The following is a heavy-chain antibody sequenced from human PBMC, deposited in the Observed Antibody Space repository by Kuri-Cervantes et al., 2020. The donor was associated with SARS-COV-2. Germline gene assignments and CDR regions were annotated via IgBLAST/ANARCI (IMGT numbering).Heavy chain of an antibody. Sequence: GESLKISCAVSGFTFTSHAMHWVRQAPGSGLEWVALISYDGNNKFYADSVKGRSTISRDNSKNTLYLQMNSLRAEDTAVYYCARDGGGYSSSSVVAFDIWGQGTMVTVSS. CDR2: ISYDGNNK. V-gene: IGHV3-30*03. J-gene: IGHJ3*02. D-gene: IGHD6-6*01. CDR1: GFTFTSHA. CDR3: ARDGGGYSSSSVVAFDI.